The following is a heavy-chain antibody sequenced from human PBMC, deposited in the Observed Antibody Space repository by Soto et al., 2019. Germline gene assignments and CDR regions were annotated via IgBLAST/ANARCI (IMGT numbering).Heavy chain of an antibody. CDR3: ARQRTTVVTQAYFDH. CDR2: IYYRGRS. V-gene: IGHV4-39*01. Sequence: SETLSLTCTVSGGSITSSSYYWGWIRQPPGKGLEWIGGIYYRGRSYYNPSLKSRVTMSVDTSKNQFSLTLNSVTAADAAVYYCARQRTTVVTQAYFDHWGQGTLVTVSS. J-gene: IGHJ4*02. D-gene: IGHD4-17*01. CDR1: GGSITSSSYY.